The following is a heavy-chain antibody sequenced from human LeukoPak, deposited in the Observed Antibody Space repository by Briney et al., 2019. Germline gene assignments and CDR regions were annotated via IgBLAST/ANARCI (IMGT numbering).Heavy chain of an antibody. CDR1: GYTFTDYY. D-gene: IGHD1-1*01. J-gene: IGHJ4*02. CDR2: VDPEDGET. CDR3: ATGTPDNMYTDY. V-gene: IGHV1-69-2*01. Sequence: ASVKVPCKASGYTFTDYYMHWVQQAPGKGLEWMGRVDPEDGETIYAEKFQGRVTITADTSTDTAYMELSSLRSEDTAVYCCATGTPDNMYTDYWGQGTLVTVSS.